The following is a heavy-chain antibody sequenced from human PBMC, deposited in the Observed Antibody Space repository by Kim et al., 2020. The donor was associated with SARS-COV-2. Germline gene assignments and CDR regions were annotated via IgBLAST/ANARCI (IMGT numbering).Heavy chain of an antibody. CDR3: AREAAGVVADYGMDV. V-gene: IGHV4-39*07. CDR1: GGSISSSSYY. CDR2: IYYSGST. Sequence: SETLSLTCTVSGGSISSSSYYWGWIRQPPGKGLEWIGSIYYSGSTYYNPSLKSRVTISVDTSKNQFSLKLSSVTAADTAVYYCAREAAGVVADYGMDVWG. D-gene: IGHD6-13*01. J-gene: IGHJ6*01.